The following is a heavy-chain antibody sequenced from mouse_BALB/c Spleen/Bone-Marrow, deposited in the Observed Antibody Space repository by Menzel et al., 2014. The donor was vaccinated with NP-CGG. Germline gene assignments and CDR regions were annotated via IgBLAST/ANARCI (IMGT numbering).Heavy chain of an antibody. J-gene: IGHJ2*01. CDR3: ARGLYGNSGY. CDR2: IDPSDSYT. Sequence: QVQLQQSGAELVKPGASVKLSCKASGYTFTSYWMHWVKQRPGQGLEWIGEIDPSDSYTNYNQKFKGKATLTVDKSSSTAYMQRSSLTSEDSAVYYCARGLYGNSGYWGQGTTLTVSS. V-gene: IGHV1-69*02. D-gene: IGHD2-1*01. CDR1: GYTFTSYW.